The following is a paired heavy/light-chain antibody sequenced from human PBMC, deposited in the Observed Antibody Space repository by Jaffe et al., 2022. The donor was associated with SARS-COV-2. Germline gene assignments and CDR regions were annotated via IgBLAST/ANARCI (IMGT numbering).Heavy chain of an antibody. V-gene: IGHV4-4*02. D-gene: IGHD2-15*01. Sequence: QVQLQESGPGLVKPSGTLSLICAVSGGSISSSNWWSWVRQPPRKGLEWIGEINHSGGTNYNPSLKSRVTISVDRSKNQFSLKLSSVTAADTAIYYCARMVVETAVTKGIDSWGQGTLVTVSS. CDR2: INHSGGT. J-gene: IGHJ4*02. CDR3: ARMVVETAVTKGIDS. CDR1: GGSISSSNW.
Light chain of an antibody. J-gene: IGKJ2*01. CDR3: MQALQIPYT. CDR2: LAS. V-gene: IGKV2-28*01. CDR1: QSLLHPNGYSY. Sequence: DIVMTQSPLSLPVTPGEPASISCRSSQSLLHPNGYSYLNWYLQRPGQSPQLLIYLASNRASGVPDRFSGSGSGTDLTLKISRVEAEDVGVYYCMQALQIPYTFGQGTKLEIK.